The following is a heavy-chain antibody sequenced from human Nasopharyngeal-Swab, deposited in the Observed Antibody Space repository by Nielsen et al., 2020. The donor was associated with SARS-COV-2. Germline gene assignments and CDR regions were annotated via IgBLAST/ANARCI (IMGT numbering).Heavy chain of an antibody. D-gene: IGHD4-17*01. CDR2: ISSSGSTI. Sequence: GGSLRLSCAASGFTFSDYYMSWIRQAPGKGLEWVSYISSSGSTIYYADSVKGRFTIPRDNAKNSLYLQMNSLRAEDTAVYYCARDQTTVTTFYGMDVWGQGSTVTVSS. CDR3: ARDQTTVTTFYGMDV. CDR1: GFTFSDYY. J-gene: IGHJ6*02. V-gene: IGHV3-11*01.